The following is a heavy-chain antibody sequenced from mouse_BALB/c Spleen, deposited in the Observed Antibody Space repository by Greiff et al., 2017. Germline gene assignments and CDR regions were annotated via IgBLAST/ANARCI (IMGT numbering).Heavy chain of an antibody. J-gene: IGHJ2*01. Sequence: VQLQQSGPELVRPGASVKISCKGSGYTFTDYAMHWVKQSHAKSLEWIGDISTYSGNTNYNQKFKGKATMTVDKSSSTAYMELARLTSEDSAIYYCARCGNYYFAYWGQGTPLTVSS. CDR1: GYTFTDYA. CDR2: ISTYSGNT. D-gene: IGHD2-1*01. CDR3: ARCGNYYFAY. V-gene: IGHV1S137*01.